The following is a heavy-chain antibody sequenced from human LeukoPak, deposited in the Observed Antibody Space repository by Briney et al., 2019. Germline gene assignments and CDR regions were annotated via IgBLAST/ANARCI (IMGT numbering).Heavy chain of an antibody. D-gene: IGHD5-12*01. J-gene: IGHJ4*02. Sequence: GGSLRLSCAASGFTFRAYWMNRVRQAPGKGLEWVANIKQDGSENYYVDSVKGRFTISRDNAKNSLYLHMNSLKVEDTAVYYCARDYDPFDCWGQGALVTVSS. CDR3: ARDYDPFDC. CDR2: IKQDGSEN. V-gene: IGHV3-7*04. CDR1: GFTFRAYW.